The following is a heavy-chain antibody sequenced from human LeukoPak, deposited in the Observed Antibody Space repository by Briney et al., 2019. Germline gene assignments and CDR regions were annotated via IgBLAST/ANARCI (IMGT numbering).Heavy chain of an antibody. D-gene: IGHD6-13*01. V-gene: IGHV1-2*02. CDR2: INPNSGGT. Sequence: ASVKVSCKASGYIFTGYYMHWVRQAPGQGLEWMGWINPNSGGTNYAQKFQGRVTMTRDTSISTAYMELSRLRSDDTAVYYCARDFGRGSWYVQRKQVVGAFDIWGQGTMVTVSS. CDR1: GYIFTGYY. J-gene: IGHJ3*02. CDR3: ARDFGRGSWYVQRKQVVGAFDI.